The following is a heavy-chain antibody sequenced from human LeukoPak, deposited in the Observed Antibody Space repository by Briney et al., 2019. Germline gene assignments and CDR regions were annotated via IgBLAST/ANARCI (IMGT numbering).Heavy chain of an antibody. CDR2: IKQDGSGK. CDR3: APSFDYGDFWDY. J-gene: IGHJ4*02. D-gene: IGHD4-17*01. V-gene: IGHV3-7*01. Sequence: GGSLRLSCVTSGFTFGSYWMSWVRQAPGKGLEWVANIKQDGSGKYHADSVKGRFTISRDNAKNSLYLQMDSLRADDTAMYYCAPSFDYGDFWDYWGQGTLVTVSS. CDR1: GFTFGSYW.